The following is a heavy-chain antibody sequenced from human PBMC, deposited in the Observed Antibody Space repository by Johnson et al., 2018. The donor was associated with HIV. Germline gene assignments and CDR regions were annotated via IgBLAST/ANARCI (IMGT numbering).Heavy chain of an antibody. CDR3: AKNLRVFDWFNAYDAFDI. V-gene: IGHV3-15*01. CDR1: GFTFSDHY. J-gene: IGHJ3*02. D-gene: IGHD3-9*01. CDR2: IKSKTDGGTT. Sequence: VQLVESGGGLVQSGGSLRLSCAASGFTFSDHYMHWVRQAPGKGLEWVGRIKSKTDGGTTDHAAPVKGRFSISRDDSKNTLYLQMNSLRADDTAVYYCAKNLRVFDWFNAYDAFDIWGQGTMVTVSS.